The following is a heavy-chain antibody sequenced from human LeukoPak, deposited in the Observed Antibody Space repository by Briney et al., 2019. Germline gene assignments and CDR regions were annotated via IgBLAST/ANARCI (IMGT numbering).Heavy chain of an antibody. CDR1: GGSISSSSYY. V-gene: IGHV4-30-2*01. D-gene: IGHD3-22*01. CDR3: ARGALHYYDSSGYPNYGMDV. J-gene: IGHJ6*02. Sequence: SSETLSLTCTVSGGSISSSSYYWGWIRQPPGKGLEWIGYIYHSGSTYYNPSLKSRVTISVDRSKNQFSLKLSSVTAADTAVYYCARGALHYYDSSGYPNYGMDVWGQGTTVTVSS. CDR2: IYHSGST.